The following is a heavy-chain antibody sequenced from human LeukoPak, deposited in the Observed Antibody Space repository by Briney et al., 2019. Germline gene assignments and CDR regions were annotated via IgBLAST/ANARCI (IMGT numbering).Heavy chain of an antibody. CDR2: IIPIFGTA. V-gene: IGHV1-69*01. D-gene: IGHD3-10*01. J-gene: IGHJ2*01. CDR3: AREAEDLRGYYWYFDL. Sequence: SVKVSCKASGGTFSSYAISWVRQAPGPRLEWMGGIIPIFGTANYAQKFQGRVTITADESTSTAYMELSSLRSEDTAVYYWAREAEDLRGYYWYFDLWGRGTLVTVSS. CDR1: GGTFSSYA.